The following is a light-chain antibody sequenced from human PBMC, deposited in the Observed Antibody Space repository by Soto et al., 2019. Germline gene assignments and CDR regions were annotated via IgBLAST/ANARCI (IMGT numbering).Light chain of an antibody. CDR1: QSISSW. CDR3: QQYNSYWT. CDR2: KAS. J-gene: IGKJ1*01. V-gene: IGKV1-5*03. Sequence: DIQMTQCPCTVSAYVGDRVTITCRASQSISSWLASYQQKPGKAPKLLIYKASSLESGVPSRFSGSGSGTEFTLTISSLQPDEFATYYCQQYNSYWTFGQGTKVDI.